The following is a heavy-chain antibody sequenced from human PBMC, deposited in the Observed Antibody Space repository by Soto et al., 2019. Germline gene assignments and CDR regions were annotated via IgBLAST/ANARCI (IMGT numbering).Heavy chain of an antibody. CDR3: ATTPRYNWNDVRPFDY. CDR1: GFTFSSYW. V-gene: IGHV3-7*01. Sequence: GSLRLSCAASGFTFSSYWMSWVRQAPGKGLEWVANIKQDGSEKYYVDSVKGRFTISRDNAKNSLYLQMNSLRAEDTAVYYCATTPRYNWNDVRPFDYWGQGTLVTVSS. D-gene: IGHD1-20*01. CDR2: IKQDGSEK. J-gene: IGHJ4*02.